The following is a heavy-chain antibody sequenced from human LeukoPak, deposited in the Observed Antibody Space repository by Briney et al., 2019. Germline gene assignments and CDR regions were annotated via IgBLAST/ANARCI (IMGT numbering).Heavy chain of an antibody. V-gene: IGHV4-34*01. Sequence: PSETLSLTCAVYGGSFSGYYWSWIRQPPGKGLEWIGEINHSGSTNYNPSLKSRVTISVDTSKNQFSLKLSSVTAADTAVYYCARVPYRQSYWGPFDYWGQGTLVTVSS. CDR3: ARVPYRQSYWGPFDY. CDR1: GGSFSGYY. CDR2: INHSGST. J-gene: IGHJ4*02. D-gene: IGHD2-21*01.